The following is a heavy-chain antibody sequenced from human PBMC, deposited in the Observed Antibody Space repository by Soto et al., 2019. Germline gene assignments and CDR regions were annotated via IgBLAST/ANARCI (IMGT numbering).Heavy chain of an antibody. V-gene: IGHV3-30-3*01. D-gene: IGHD2-15*01. CDR3: ARDKKGGSDY. J-gene: IGHJ4*02. CDR1: GFTFSSYA. Sequence: QVQLVESGGGVVQPGRSLRLSCAASGFTFSSYAMHWVRQAPGKGLEWVAVISYDGSNKYYADSVKGRFTISRDNSKNTLYLQRNSLRAEDTAVYYCARDKKGGSDYWGQGTLVTVSS. CDR2: ISYDGSNK.